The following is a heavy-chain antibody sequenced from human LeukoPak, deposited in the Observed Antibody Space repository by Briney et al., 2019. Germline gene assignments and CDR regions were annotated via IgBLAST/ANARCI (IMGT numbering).Heavy chain of an antibody. CDR3: AKVKYYYDSSVYYHAFDY. D-gene: IGHD3-22*01. Sequence: GGSLRLSCAASGFTFDDYAMHCVRQAPGKGLEWVSGISWKSGSIGYADSVKGRFTISRDNAKNSLYLQINSLRPEDTALYYCAKVKYYYDSSVYYHAFDYWGQGTLVTVSS. CDR2: ISWKSGSI. J-gene: IGHJ4*02. V-gene: IGHV3-9*01. CDR1: GFTFDDYA.